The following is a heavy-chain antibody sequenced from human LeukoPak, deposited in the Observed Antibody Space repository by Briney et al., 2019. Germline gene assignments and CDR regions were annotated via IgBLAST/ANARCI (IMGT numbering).Heavy chain of an antibody. D-gene: IGHD7-27*01. V-gene: IGHV1-2*06. CDR3: ARGLGGLGIFDY. J-gene: IGHJ4*02. CDR2: INPNSGGT. CDR1: GYTFTGYY. Sequence: GASVKVSCKASGYTFTGYYMHWVRQAPGQGLEWMGRINPNSGGTNYAQKFQGRGTMTRDTSISTAYMELSRLRSDDTAVYYCARGLGGLGIFDYWGQGTLVTVSS.